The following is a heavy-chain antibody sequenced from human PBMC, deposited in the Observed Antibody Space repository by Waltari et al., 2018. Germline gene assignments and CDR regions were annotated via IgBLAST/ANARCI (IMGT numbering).Heavy chain of an antibody. Sequence: QVQLQESGPGLVKPSETLSLTCTVSGGSISSYYWSWIRQPAGKGLEWIGRSYTGGSTNYNPSLKSRVTISVDTSKNQFSLKLSSVTAANTAVYYCARDSYGGYLYYYYGMDVWGQGTTVTVSS. CDR1: GGSISSYY. CDR3: ARDSYGGYLYYYYGMDV. D-gene: IGHD5-12*01. J-gene: IGHJ6*02. V-gene: IGHV4-4*07. CDR2: SYTGGST.